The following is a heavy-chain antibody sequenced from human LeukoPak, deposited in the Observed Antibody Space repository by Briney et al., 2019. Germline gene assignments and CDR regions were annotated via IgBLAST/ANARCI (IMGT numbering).Heavy chain of an antibody. CDR3: ARDLAGSSWYALDS. CDR2: LSGTGSL. D-gene: IGHD6-13*01. Sequence: GGSLRLSCAASGFSLSTFNMNCVRQAPGKGLEWVSCLSGTGSLYYPASVRGRFPISRDNAGNSLLLKLNSLRTEDPAVYFCARDLAGSSWYALDSWGQGTLVTVSS. J-gene: IGHJ5*01. CDR1: GFSLSTFN. V-gene: IGHV3-69-1*01.